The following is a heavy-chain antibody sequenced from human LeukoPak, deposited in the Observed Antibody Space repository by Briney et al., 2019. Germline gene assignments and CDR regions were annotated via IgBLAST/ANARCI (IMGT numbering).Heavy chain of an antibody. CDR1: GGSISSYY. CDR2: IYYSGST. Sequence: SETLSLTCTVSGGSISSYYWSWIRQPPGKGLEWIGYIYYSGSTNYNPSLKSRVTISVDTSKNQFSLKLSSVTAADTAVYYCARVNYGDYRFDYWGQGTLVTVSS. D-gene: IGHD4-17*01. J-gene: IGHJ4*02. CDR3: ARVNYGDYRFDY. V-gene: IGHV4-59*01.